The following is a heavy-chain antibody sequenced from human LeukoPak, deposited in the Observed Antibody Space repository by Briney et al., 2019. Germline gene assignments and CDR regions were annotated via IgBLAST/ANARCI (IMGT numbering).Heavy chain of an antibody. CDR2: IYYSGST. V-gene: IGHV4-31*03. J-gene: IGHJ4*02. Sequence: SETLSLTRTVSGGSISSGGYYWSWIRQHPGKGLEWIGYIYYSGSTYYNPSLKSRVTISVDTSKNQFSLKLSSVTAADTAVYYCARGKDDSYFDYWGQGTLVTVSP. D-gene: IGHD3-3*01. CDR1: GGSISSGGYY. CDR3: ARGKDDSYFDY.